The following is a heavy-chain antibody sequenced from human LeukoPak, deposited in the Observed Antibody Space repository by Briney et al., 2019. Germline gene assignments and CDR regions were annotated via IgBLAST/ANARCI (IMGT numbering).Heavy chain of an antibody. V-gene: IGHV3-30*02. CDR2: IRYDGSNK. J-gene: IGHJ4*02. D-gene: IGHD4-17*01. CDR1: GFTFSFDG. CDR3: AKDPSYYGDQYYFDY. Sequence: PGGSLRLSCAASGFTFSFDGIHWVRQAPGKGLEWVALIRYDGSNKYYADSVRGRFTISRDNSKNTLYLLMNSLRDEDTAVYYCAKDPSYYGDQYYFDYWGQGTLVTVSS.